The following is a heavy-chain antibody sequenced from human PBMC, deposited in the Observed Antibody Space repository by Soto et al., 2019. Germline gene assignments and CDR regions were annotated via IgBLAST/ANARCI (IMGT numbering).Heavy chain of an antibody. CDR2: IVVGSGNT. CDR1: GFTFTSSA. Sequence: QMQLVQSGPEVKKPGTSVKVSCKASGFTFTSSAMQWVRQARGQRLEWIGWIVVGSGNTNYAQKSQERVSITRDMSTRTAYMELSSLRSEDTAVYYCAAGVTYDGNFDIWGQATMVTVSS. J-gene: IGHJ3*02. CDR3: AAGVTYDGNFDI. V-gene: IGHV1-58*02. D-gene: IGHD5-12*01.